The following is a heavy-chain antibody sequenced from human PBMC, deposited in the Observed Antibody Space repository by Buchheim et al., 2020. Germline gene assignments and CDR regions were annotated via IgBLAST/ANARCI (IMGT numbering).Heavy chain of an antibody. CDR3: TRHADLTGWPFDI. CDR2: IRMKTNGGTT. CDR1: GFRFGDYT. V-gene: IGHV3-49*04. D-gene: IGHD3-9*01. Sequence: EMQVVESGGGLVQPGRSLRLSCTVSGFRFGDYTMSWVRQAPGRGLEWVGFIRMKTNGGTTEYAASVKGRFTISRDDSKSIAYLQMNSLKTEDTAVYYCTRHADLTGWPFDIWGQGAL. J-gene: IGHJ4*02.